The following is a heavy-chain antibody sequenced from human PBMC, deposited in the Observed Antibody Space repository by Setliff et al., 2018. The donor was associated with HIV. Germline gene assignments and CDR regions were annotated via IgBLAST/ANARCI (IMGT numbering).Heavy chain of an antibody. J-gene: IGHJ4*02. Sequence: PVGSLRLSCAASGFTLSDYYMSWIRQAPGKGLEWVSYISSSGSTIYYADSVKGRFTISRDNAKNSLYLQMNSLRAEDTAMYYCARDKGPPPVVHLDYWGQGTLVTV. V-gene: IGHV3-11*01. CDR1: GFTLSDYY. D-gene: IGHD3-10*02. CDR3: ARDKGPPPVVHLDY. CDR2: ISSSGSTI.